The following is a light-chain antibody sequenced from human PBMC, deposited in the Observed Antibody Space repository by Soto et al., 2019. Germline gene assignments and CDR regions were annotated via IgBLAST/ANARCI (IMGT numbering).Light chain of an antibody. CDR1: QSVTSNS. V-gene: IGKV3-20*01. J-gene: IGKJ1*01. CDR2: GAS. CDR3: QQFGTSTWT. Sequence: EIVLTQSPGTLSLSPGERGTLSCRASQSVTSNSLAWYQQRPGQAPRLVIYGASYRAAGIPDRFSGSGSGTDFSLTITGLEPEDFAVYYCQQFGTSTWTFGQGTKVDIK.